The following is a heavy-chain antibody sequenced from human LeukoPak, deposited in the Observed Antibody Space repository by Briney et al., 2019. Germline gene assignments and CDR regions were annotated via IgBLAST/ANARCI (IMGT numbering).Heavy chain of an antibody. CDR2: INHSGST. V-gene: IGHV4-34*01. D-gene: IGHD6-13*01. CDR3: ARDRIAAAGIAGKFGY. Sequence: SETLSLTCAVYGGSFSGYYWSWIRQPPGKGLEWIGEINHSGSTNYNPSLKSRVTISVDTSKNQFSLKLSSVTAADTAVYYCARDRIAAAGIAGKFGYWGQGTLVNVSS. CDR1: GGSFSGYY. J-gene: IGHJ4*02.